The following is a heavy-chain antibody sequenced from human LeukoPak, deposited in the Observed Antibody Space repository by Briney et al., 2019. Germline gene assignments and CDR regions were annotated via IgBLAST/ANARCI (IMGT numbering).Heavy chain of an antibody. V-gene: IGHV1-2*02. J-gene: IGHJ4*02. Sequence: ASVKVSCKASGYTFTGYYMHWVRQAPGQGLEWMGWINPNSGGTNYAQKFQGRVTMTRDTSISTAYMELSRLRSDDTAVYYCARVGPYYDLSRYYFDYWGQGTLVTVSS. CDR2: INPNSGGT. CDR3: ARVGPYYDLSRYYFDY. CDR1: GYTFTGYY. D-gene: IGHD3-3*01.